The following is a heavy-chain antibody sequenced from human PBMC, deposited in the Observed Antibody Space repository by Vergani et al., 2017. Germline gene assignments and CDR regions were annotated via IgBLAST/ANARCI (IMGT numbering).Heavy chain of an antibody. CDR3: ASGKEGDYYDDSSGYYSPFDY. V-gene: IGHV1-69*01. CDR1: GGTFSSYA. CDR2: IIPIFGTA. D-gene: IGHD3-22*01. J-gene: IGHJ4*02. Sequence: QVQLVQSGAEVKKPGSSVKVSCKASGGTFSSYAISWVRQAPGQGLEWMGGIIPIFGTANYAQKFQGRDTITADESTSTADMELSSLRSEDTAVYYCASGKEGDYYDDSSGYYSPFDYWGQGTLVTVSS.